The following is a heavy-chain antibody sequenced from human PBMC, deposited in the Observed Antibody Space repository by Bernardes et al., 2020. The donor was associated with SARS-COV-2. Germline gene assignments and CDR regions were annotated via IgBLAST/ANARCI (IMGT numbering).Heavy chain of an antibody. CDR2: TRNKANTYTT. V-gene: IGHV3-72*01. CDR1: GFTFSDHY. CDR3: ARGILGATWPYYYHGMVV. J-gene: IGHJ6*02. Sequence: GGSLRLSCAASGFTFSDHYMDWVRQAPGKGLEWVGRTRNKANTYTTEYAASVKGRFTISRDDPKNSLHLQMNSLKTEDTAVYYCARGILGATWPYYYHGMVVWGQGTTVTVSS. D-gene: IGHD1-26*01.